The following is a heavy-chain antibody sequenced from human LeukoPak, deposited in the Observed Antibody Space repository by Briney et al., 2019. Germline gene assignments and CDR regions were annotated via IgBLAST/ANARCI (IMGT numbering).Heavy chain of an antibody. CDR1: GGSIRCYY. V-gene: IGHV4-59*01. Sequence: SETLSLTCTVSGGSIRCYYWSWIRQPPGKGLEWIGYINYSGSTKYNPSLKSRVTISVDKSKNQFSLKVNSVTAADTAVYYCARASPYDNWSGYWFDPWGQGTLVTVSS. D-gene: IGHD3-3*01. J-gene: IGHJ5*02. CDR3: ARASPYDNWSGYWFDP. CDR2: INYSGST.